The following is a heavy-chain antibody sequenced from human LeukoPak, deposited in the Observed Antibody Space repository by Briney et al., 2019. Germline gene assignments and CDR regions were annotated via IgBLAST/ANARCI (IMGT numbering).Heavy chain of an antibody. CDR3: ARRAGAYTHPYDY. V-gene: IGHV3-21*04. J-gene: IGHJ4*02. D-gene: IGHD3-16*01. CDR2: ISSSSTYI. CDR1: GFTFSSYS. Sequence: PGGSLRLSCAASGFTFSSYSMNWVRQAPGKGLEWVSSISSSSTYIYYADSVKGRVTISRDNAKNSLYLQMNSLRAEDTAVYYCARRAGAYTHPYDYWGQGTLVTVS.